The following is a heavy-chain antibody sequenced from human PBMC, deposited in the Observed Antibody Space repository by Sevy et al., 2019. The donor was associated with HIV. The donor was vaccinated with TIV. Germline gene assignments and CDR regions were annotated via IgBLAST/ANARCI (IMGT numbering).Heavy chain of an antibody. CDR1: GFTFSSYA. D-gene: IGHD6-6*01. Sequence: GGSLRLSCSASGFTFSSYAMHWVRQAPGKGLEYVSAISSNGGSTYYADSVKGRFTISRDNSENTLYLQMSSLRAEDTAVYYCVKEGYSSSSVLDYWGQGTLVTVSS. V-gene: IGHV3-64D*06. CDR3: VKEGYSSSSVLDY. CDR2: ISSNGGST. J-gene: IGHJ4*02.